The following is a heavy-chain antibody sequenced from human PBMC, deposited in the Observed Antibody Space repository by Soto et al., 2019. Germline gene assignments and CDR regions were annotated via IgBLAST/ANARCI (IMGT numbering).Heavy chain of an antibody. V-gene: IGHV4-34*01. CDR2: INHSGGT. CDR1: GGSFSAYY. D-gene: IGHD3-22*01. CDR3: ARGSVDTVDSSGFYEC. Sequence: SETLSLTCAVYGGSFSAYYWSWIRQPPGKGLEWIGEINHSGGTSYNPSLKSRVTISVDTSKSQFSLKLTSVTAADRAVYYCARGSVDTVDSSGFYECWGQGTPVTVSS. J-gene: IGHJ4*02.